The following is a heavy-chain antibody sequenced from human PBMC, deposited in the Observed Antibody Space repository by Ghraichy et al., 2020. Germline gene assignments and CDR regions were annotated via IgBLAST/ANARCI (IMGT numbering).Heavy chain of an antibody. D-gene: IGHD2-21*01. CDR1: GGSISSSSYY. CDR2: IYYSGST. Sequence: SETLSLTCTVSGGSISSSSYYWGWIRQPPGKGLEWIGSIYYSGSTYYNPSLKSRVTISVDTSKNQFSLKLSSVTAADTAVYYCASSIPSYYFDYWGQGTLVTVSS. V-gene: IGHV4-39*01. J-gene: IGHJ4*02. CDR3: ASSIPSYYFDY.